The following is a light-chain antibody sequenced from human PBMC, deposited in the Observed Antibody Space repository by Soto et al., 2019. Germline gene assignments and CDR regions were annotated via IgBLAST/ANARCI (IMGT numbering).Light chain of an antibody. Sequence: MTQSPSTLSASIGDRVTITXRASQRINKWLAWHQQKPGKAPKLLIYDASSLQSGVPPRFSGSGSGTEFTLTIRSLQPDDIATYYCQQYSSYSAWTFGEGTKVEIK. CDR3: QQYSSYSAWT. CDR2: DAS. V-gene: IGKV1-5*01. CDR1: QRINKW. J-gene: IGKJ1*01.